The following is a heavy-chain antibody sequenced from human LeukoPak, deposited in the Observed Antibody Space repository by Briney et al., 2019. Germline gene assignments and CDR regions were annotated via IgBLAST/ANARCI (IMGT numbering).Heavy chain of an antibody. CDR3: ARVALYSSSSYWFDP. V-gene: IGHV4-59*13. CDR1: GGSISSYY. D-gene: IGHD6-6*01. Sequence: NPSETLSLTCTPSGGSISSYYWSWIRQPPGKGLEWIGYIYYSGCTNYNPSLKSRVTISVYTSKNQFSLKLSSLTAADTAVYYCARVALYSSSSYWFDPWGQGTLVTVSS. J-gene: IGHJ5*02. CDR2: IYYSGCT.